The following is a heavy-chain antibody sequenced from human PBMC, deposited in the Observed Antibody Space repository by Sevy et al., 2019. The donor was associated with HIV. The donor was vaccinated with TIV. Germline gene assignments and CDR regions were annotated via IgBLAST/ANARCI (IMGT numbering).Heavy chain of an antibody. CDR3: ARVWIAVAYYYYGMDV. V-gene: IGHV3-30-3*01. Sequence: GGSLRLSCAASGFTFSNFAMHWVRQAPGKGLEWVAVISYDGSNKYYADSVKGRFTISRDNSRNTLYLKMNSLRTEETAVYYCARVWIAVAYYYYGMDVWGQGTTVTVSS. J-gene: IGHJ6*02. CDR2: ISYDGSNK. CDR1: GFTFSNFA. D-gene: IGHD6-19*01.